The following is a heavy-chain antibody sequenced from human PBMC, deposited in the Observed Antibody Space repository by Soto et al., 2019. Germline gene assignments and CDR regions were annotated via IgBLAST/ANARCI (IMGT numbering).Heavy chain of an antibody. J-gene: IGHJ5*02. Sequence: QVQLQESGPRLVKPSQTLSLSCAVAGGSIISASYSWNWSRQSPGRGLEWIGHIYSSGSTYYNPSLKSRVSISVDTSNNQFSLKLTSVTAADTAVYFCAREDAARIERWFDAWRQGILVTVSS. CDR2: IYSSGST. V-gene: IGHV4-31*11. CDR1: GGSIISASYS. CDR3: AREDAARIERWFDA. D-gene: IGHD6-6*01.